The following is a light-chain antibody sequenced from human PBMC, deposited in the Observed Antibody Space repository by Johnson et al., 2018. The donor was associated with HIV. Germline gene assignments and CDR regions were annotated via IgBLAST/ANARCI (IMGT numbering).Light chain of an antibody. CDR1: RSNIGDNF. Sequence: QSVLTQPPSVSAAPGQKVTISCSGNRSNIGDNFVSWYQQVPGTAPKLLIYDNTKRPSGIPDRFSGSKSGTSATLGITGLQTGDEADYYCGTWDSSLSVVFGTGTKVTVL. CDR3: GTWDSSLSVV. J-gene: IGLJ1*01. V-gene: IGLV1-51*01. CDR2: DNT.